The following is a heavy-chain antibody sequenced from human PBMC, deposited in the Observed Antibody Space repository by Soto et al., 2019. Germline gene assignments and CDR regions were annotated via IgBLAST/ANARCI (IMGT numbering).Heavy chain of an antibody. Sequence: GGSLRLSCAASGFTFSSYAMSWVRQAPGKGLEWVSAISGSGGSTYYADSVKGRFTISRDNSKNTLYLQMNSLRAEVTAVYYCAKGLGLATVTTDAFDIWGQGTMVTVSS. J-gene: IGHJ3*02. D-gene: IGHD4-17*01. CDR1: GFTFSSYA. CDR3: AKGLGLATVTTDAFDI. CDR2: ISGSGGST. V-gene: IGHV3-23*01.